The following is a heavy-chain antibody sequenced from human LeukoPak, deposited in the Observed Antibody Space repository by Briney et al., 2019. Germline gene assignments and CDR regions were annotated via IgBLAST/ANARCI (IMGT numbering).Heavy chain of an antibody. V-gene: IGHV3-7*01. CDR3: ATSDYGGLGY. CDR2: IKQDGTEK. Sequence: GGSLRLSCAASGFTFSSYWMHWVRQAPGKGLEWVANIKQDGTEKYYVDSVKGRFTISRDNANNSLFLQMNSLRAEDTSVYYCATSDYGGLGYWGQGTLVTVSS. D-gene: IGHD4-23*01. CDR1: GFTFSSYW. J-gene: IGHJ4*02.